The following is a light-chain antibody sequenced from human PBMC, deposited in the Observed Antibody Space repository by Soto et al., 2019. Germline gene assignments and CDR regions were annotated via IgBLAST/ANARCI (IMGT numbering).Light chain of an antibody. V-gene: IGLV2-11*01. CDR3: CSYAGTYTFV. CDR1: SSDVGGFNY. Sequence: QSVLTQPPSVSGSPGQSVTISCAGTSSDVGGFNYVSWYQQHPGKAPKLMIYDVTKRPSGVPNRFSGSKSGNTASLTISGLQAEDEADYYCCSYAGTYTFVFGGGTKLTVL. J-gene: IGLJ2*01. CDR2: DVT.